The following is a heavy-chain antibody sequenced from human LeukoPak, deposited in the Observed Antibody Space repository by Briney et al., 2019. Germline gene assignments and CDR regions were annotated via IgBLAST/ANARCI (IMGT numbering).Heavy chain of an antibody. J-gene: IGHJ6*02. CDR1: GGTFSSYA. CDR2: IIPIFGTA. Sequence: ASVKVSCKASGGTFSSYAISWVRQAPGQGLEWMGGIIPIFGTANYAQKFQGRVTITADESTSTAYMELSSLRSEDTAVYYCARDPPPDGYNHYYYGMDVWGQGTTVTVSS. CDR3: ARDPPPDGYNHYYYGMDV. V-gene: IGHV1-69*13. D-gene: IGHD5-24*01.